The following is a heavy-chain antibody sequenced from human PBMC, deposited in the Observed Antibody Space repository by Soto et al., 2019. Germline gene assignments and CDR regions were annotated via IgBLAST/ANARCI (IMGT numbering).Heavy chain of an antibody. CDR2: VYSTGTT. CDR3: ARVSKLVAPKDGRRAYFFAMDV. D-gene: IGHD6-6*01. CDR1: GDSVTSGNYY. Sequence: SATQALTCTVSGDSVTSGNYYWSWIRQPPGKPLEWIGYVYSTGTTNYSPSLKSRVDMSVDTSENQFSLKLRSVTAADAAVYFCARVSKLVAPKDGRRAYFFAMDVWGHGTTVTVSS. V-gene: IGHV4-61*01. J-gene: IGHJ6*02.